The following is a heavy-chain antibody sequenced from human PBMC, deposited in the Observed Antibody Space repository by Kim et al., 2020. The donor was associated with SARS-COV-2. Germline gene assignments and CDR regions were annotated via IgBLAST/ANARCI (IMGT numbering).Heavy chain of an antibody. Sequence: GGSLRLSCAASGFTFSSYAMSWVRQAPGKGLEWVSAISGSGGGTYYADSVKGRFTISRDNTKNTLYLQMNSLRGEDTAVYYCARGVEMDTNTIPDDCGQGPLVTLSP. J-gene: IGHJ4*02. CDR2: ISGSGGGT. D-gene: IGHD5-18*01. CDR3: ARGVEMDTNTIPDD. CDR1: GFTFSSYA. V-gene: IGHV3-23*01.